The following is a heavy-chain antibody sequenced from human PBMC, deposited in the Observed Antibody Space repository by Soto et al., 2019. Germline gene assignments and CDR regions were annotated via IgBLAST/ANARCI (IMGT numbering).Heavy chain of an antibody. CDR1: GLTFSNYW. Sequence: EVQLVESGGGLVQPGGSLRLSCVVSGLTFSNYWMSWVRQAPGTGLEWVANINQDGSESYYVDSVKGRFTISRDNAKNSLYLQMTSLRAEDTAVYYCARPARECSSPGCANWGQGTLVTVYS. CDR3: ARPARECSSPGCAN. CDR2: INQDGSES. J-gene: IGHJ4*02. V-gene: IGHV3-7*01. D-gene: IGHD2-2*01.